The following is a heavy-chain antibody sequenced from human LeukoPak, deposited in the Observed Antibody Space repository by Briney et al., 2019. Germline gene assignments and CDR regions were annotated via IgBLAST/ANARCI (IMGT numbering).Heavy chain of an antibody. J-gene: IGHJ4*02. Sequence: SETLSLTCAVYGGSFGNSYWSWIRQSPGKGLEWIGEINHSGSTNYNPTLKSRVHISVDSSKKEFVLKLRSVTAADTAVYYCARLATGMIVLIDGDCWGQGTLVTVST. CDR3: ARLATGMIVLIDGDC. D-gene: IGHD3-22*01. CDR2: INHSGST. V-gene: IGHV4-34*01. CDR1: GGSFGNSY.